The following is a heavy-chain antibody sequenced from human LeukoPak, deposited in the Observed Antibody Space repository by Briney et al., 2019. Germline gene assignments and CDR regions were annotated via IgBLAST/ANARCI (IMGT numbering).Heavy chain of an antibody. CDR2: IYPGDSNT. V-gene: IGHV5-51*01. J-gene: IGHJ5*02. CDR1: GYSFTTYW. Sequence: GESLKISCKGSGYSFTTYWIGWVRQMPGKGLEWMGIIYPGDSNTKYTPSFQGQVTILADKSISTAYLHWSSLKASDTAMYYCARQRFLGQLVHLWFDPWGQGTLVTVSS. D-gene: IGHD6-6*01. CDR3: ARQRFLGQLVHLWFDP.